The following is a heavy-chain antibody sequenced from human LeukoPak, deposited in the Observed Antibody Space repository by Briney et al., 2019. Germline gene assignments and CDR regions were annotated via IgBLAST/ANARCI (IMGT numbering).Heavy chain of an antibody. CDR1: GYTFTSYG. Sequence: GASVKVSCKASGYTFTSYGISWVRQAPGQGLEWMGWISAYNGNTNYAQKLQGRVTMTTDTSTSTAYMELRSLRSDDTAVYYCARDRGEGYSSSWEGYWGQGTLVTVSS. D-gene: IGHD6-13*01. J-gene: IGHJ4*02. CDR3: ARDRGEGYSSSWEGY. V-gene: IGHV1-18*01. CDR2: ISAYNGNT.